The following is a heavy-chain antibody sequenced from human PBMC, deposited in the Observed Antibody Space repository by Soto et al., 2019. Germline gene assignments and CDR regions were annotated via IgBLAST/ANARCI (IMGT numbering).Heavy chain of an antibody. CDR1: GFTFSSYG. Sequence: PGGSLRLSCAASGFTFSSYGMHWVRQAPGKGLEWVAVISYDGSNKYCADSVKGRFTISRDNSKNTLYLQMNSLRAEDTAVYYCAKARGQLWYPTTDYWGQGTLVTVSS. V-gene: IGHV3-30*18. D-gene: IGHD5-18*01. CDR3: AKARGQLWYPTTDY. CDR2: ISYDGSNK. J-gene: IGHJ4*02.